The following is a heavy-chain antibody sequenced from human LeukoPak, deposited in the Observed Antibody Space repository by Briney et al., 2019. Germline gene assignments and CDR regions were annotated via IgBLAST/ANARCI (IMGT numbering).Heavy chain of an antibody. CDR2: ISYDGSNK. D-gene: IGHD3-22*01. Sequence: PGRSLRLSCAASGFTFSSYAMHWVRQAPGKGLEWVAVISYDGSNKYYADFVKGRFTISRDNSKNTLYLQMNSLRAEDTAVYYCARDRSPRSGYYYPTNYYYYGMDVWGQGTTVTVSS. V-gene: IGHV3-30-3*01. J-gene: IGHJ6*02. CDR3: ARDRSPRSGYYYPTNYYYYGMDV. CDR1: GFTFSSYA.